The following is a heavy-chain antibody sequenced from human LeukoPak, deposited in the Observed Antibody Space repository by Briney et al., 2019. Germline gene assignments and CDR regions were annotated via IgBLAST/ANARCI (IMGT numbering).Heavy chain of an antibody. CDR3: ARRGDGYSLES. Sequence: GDSLKISCKVSGYIFRNYWIVWVRPMPGKGLELTGIIYPGDSETRYSPSFQGQVTISVDKSSRTADLQWSRLKASDNAMYYWARRGDGYSLESWGGGKLVTVSS. CDR1: GYIFRNYW. D-gene: IGHD5-24*01. J-gene: IGHJ4*02. CDR2: IYPGDSET. V-gene: IGHV5-51*01.